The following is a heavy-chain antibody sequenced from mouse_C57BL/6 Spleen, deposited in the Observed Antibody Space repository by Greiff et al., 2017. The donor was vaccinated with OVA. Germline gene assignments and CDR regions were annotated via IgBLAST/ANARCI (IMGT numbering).Heavy chain of an antibody. J-gene: IGHJ1*03. V-gene: IGHV1-26*01. Sequence: EVQLQQSGPELVKPGASVKISCKASGYTFTDYYMNWVKQSHGKSLEWIGDINPNNGGTSYNQKFKGKATLTVDKSSSTAYMELRSLTSEDSAVSYCARGGPYWYFDVWGTGTTVTVSS. CDR2: INPNNGGT. CDR1: GYTFTDYY. CDR3: ARGGPYWYFDV.